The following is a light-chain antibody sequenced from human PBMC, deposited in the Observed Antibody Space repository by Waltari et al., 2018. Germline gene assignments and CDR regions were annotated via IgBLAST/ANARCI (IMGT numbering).Light chain of an antibody. CDR3: QQYFSTPPVT. CDR2: WAS. Sequence: DIVMTQSPDSLAVSLGERAPINCKSSQRVLYSSNNKNYLAWYQQKSGQPPKLLIYWASTRESGVPDRFSGSGSGTDFTLTISSLQAEDVAVYYCQQYFSTPPVTFGGGTKVEIK. CDR1: QRVLYSSNNKNY. V-gene: IGKV4-1*01. J-gene: IGKJ4*01.